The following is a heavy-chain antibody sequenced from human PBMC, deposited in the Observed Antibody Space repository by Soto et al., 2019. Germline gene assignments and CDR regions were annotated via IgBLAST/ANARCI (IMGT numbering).Heavy chain of an antibody. J-gene: IGHJ5*02. V-gene: IGHV4-30-2*01. CDR3: ATDRMVGGWVDP. CDR2: VYHTGSA. CDR1: GGSFSSGSHT. D-gene: IGHD2-8*01. Sequence: QLLLQEFGSRLVRPSQTLSLTCAVSGGSFSSGSHTWNWIRQPPGKGLEWIGYVYHTGSASYNPSLNNRVTMSVHRSKNQLSLQLSSVIAADTAVYYGATDRMVGGWVDPWGQGIVVTVSS.